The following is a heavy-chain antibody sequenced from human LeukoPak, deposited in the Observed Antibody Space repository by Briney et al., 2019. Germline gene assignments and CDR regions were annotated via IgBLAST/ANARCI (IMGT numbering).Heavy chain of an antibody. D-gene: IGHD3-9*01. J-gene: IGHJ4*02. CDR2: INPNSGGT. CDR3: ARTNAAYYDILTTGGPDY. V-gene: IGHV1-2*02. CDR1: GYTFTGYY. Sequence: ASVTVSCKASGYTFTGYYMHWVRQAPGQGLEWMGWINPNSGGTNYAQKFQGRVTMTRDTSISTAYMELSRLRSDDTAVYYCARTNAAYYDILTTGGPDYWGQGTLVTVSS.